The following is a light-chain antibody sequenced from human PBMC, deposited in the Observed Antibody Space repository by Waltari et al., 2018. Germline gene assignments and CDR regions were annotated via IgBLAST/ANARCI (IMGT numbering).Light chain of an antibody. CDR3: HSRDASGVGGS. V-gene: IGLV3-19*01. CDR1: SLRSSY. CDR2: DRN. Sequence: SSELTQDPTVSVAMGQTVRITCQGDSLRSSYASWYQQRPGQAPVLVIFDRNDRPSGVPDRFSGSSSDNTAVLTITGAQAEDEASYYCHSRDASGVGGSFGGGTKLTVL. J-gene: IGLJ2*01.